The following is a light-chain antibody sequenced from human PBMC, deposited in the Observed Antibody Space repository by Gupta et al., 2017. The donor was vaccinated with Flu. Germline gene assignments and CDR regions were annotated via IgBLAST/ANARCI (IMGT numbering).Light chain of an antibody. Sequence: QSALTQPPSASGFFGQSVTISCTGTSSDVGGYEYVSWYQQYPGKAPKLMIYEVNQRPSGVPDRFSGSKSGNTASLTVSGLQAEDEADYYCSSYGGIDNFVLFGGGTKVTVL. CDR1: SSDVGGYEY. V-gene: IGLV2-8*01. CDR2: EVN. CDR3: SSYGGIDNFVL. J-gene: IGLJ2*01.